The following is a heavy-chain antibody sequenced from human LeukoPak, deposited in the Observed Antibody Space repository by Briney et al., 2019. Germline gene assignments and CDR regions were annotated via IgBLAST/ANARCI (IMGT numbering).Heavy chain of an antibody. CDR1: GGTFSSYA. Sequence: ASVKVSCKASGGTFSSYAISWVRQAPGQGLEWMGGIIPIFGTANYAQKFQGRVTITADKSMSTAHMELSSLRSEGTAVYYCARLYYDILTGYYGNWFDPWGQGTLVTVSS. D-gene: IGHD3-9*01. CDR3: ARLYYDILTGYYGNWFDP. V-gene: IGHV1-69*06. CDR2: IIPIFGTA. J-gene: IGHJ5*02.